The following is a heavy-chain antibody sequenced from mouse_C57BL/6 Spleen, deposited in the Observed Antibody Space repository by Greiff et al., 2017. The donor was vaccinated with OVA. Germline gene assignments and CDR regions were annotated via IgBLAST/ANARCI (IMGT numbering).Heavy chain of an antibody. CDR2: IYPGGGYT. J-gene: IGHJ4*01. V-gene: IGHV1-63*01. Sequence: VQLQESGAELVRPGTSVKMSCKASGYTFTNYWIGWAKQRPGHGLEWIGDIYPGGGYTNYNEKFKGKATLTADKSSSTAYMQFSSLTSEDSAIYYCARGDGDYAMDYWGQGTSVTVSS. D-gene: IGHD1-1*02. CDR3: ARGDGDYAMDY. CDR1: GYTFTNYW.